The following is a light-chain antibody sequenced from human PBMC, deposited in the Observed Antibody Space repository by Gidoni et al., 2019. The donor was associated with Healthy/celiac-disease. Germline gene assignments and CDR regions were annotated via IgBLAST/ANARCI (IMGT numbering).Light chain of an antibody. CDR3: QQYGSSPLMYT. Sequence: EIVLTQSPCTLSLSPGERATLSCRASQSVRSSYLAWYQQKPGQATRLLIYGASSRATGIPERFSGSGSGTDFTLTISRMETEDFAVYYCQQYGSSPLMYTFGQGTKLEIK. V-gene: IGKV3-20*01. CDR2: GAS. CDR1: QSVRSSY. J-gene: IGKJ2*01.